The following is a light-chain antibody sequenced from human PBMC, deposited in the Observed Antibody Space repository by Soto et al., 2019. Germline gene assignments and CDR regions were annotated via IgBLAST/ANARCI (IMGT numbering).Light chain of an antibody. CDR1: QSVSSN. CDR3: QQYGSSLT. J-gene: IGKJ1*01. Sequence: EIVSTQAPGTLSLSPGAAAPHPCRASQSVSSNLAWYQQQPRQAPSLLIYGASSSATGIADRFSGSGSTKYFPLTISRLEPEEFGEDYCQQYGSSLTFGQGTKVDIK. CDR2: GAS. V-gene: IGKV3-20*01.